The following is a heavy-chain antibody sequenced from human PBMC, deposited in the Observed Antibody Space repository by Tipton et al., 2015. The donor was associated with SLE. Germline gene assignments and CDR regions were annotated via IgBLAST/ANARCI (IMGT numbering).Heavy chain of an antibody. CDR2: ISYDGSNK. CDR3: ARAIAARVAFDI. D-gene: IGHD6-13*01. Sequence: SLRLSCAASGFTFSSYAMHWVRQAPGKGLEWVAVISYDGSNKYYADSVKGRFTISRDNSKNTLYLQMNSLRAEDTAVYYCARAIAARVAFDIWGQGTMVTVSS. V-gene: IGHV3-30*04. J-gene: IGHJ3*02. CDR1: GFTFSSYA.